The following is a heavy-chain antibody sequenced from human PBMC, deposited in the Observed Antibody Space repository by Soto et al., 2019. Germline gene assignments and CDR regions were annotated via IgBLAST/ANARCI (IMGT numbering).Heavy chain of an antibody. CDR2: IYHSGST. Sequence: SETLSLTCAVSGGSISSGGYSWSWIRQPPGKGLEWIGYIYHSGSTYYNPSLKSRVTISVDRSKNQFSLKLSSVTAADTAVYYCDRGARVGAAPDYWGQGTLVTVSS. J-gene: IGHJ4*02. D-gene: IGHD2-15*01. CDR3: DRGARVGAAPDY. V-gene: IGHV4-30-2*01. CDR1: GGSISSGGYS.